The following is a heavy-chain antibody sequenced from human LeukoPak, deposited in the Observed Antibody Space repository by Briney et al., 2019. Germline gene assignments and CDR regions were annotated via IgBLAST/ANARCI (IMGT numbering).Heavy chain of an antibody. J-gene: IGHJ5*02. D-gene: IGHD1-26*01. CDR2: IYNGVNT. CDR3: ARSRAFNSGAFDP. Sequence: SETLSLTCTVSGASVSSASYWTGIRLPRGKGVEWIAHIYNGVNTNYNPSLKSRVTISVDTSKNQFSLRLNSVTAADTAVYYCARSRAFNSGAFDPWGQGSLVTVSS. CDR1: GASVSSASY. V-gene: IGHV4-61*01.